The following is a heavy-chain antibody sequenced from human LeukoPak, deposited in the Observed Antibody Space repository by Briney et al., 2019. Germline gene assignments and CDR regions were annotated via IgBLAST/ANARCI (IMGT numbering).Heavy chain of an antibody. CDR3: ARVPVIQYYYGMDV. Sequence: ASVKVSCKASGYTSTGYYMHWVRQAPGQGLEWMGWINPNSGGTNYAQKFQGRVTMTRDTSISTAYMELSRLRSDDTAVYYCARVPVIQYYYGMDVWGQGTTVTVSS. J-gene: IGHJ6*02. CDR1: GYTSTGYY. CDR2: INPNSGGT. V-gene: IGHV1-2*02. D-gene: IGHD3-16*02.